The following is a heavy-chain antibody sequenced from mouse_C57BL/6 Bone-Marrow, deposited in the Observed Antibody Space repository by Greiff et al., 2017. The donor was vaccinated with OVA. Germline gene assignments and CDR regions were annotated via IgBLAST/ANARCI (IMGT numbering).Heavy chain of an antibody. D-gene: IGHD1-1*01. CDR3: ARNSYYYGSSYDYAMDY. CDR2: ILPSIGRT. Sequence: QVQLQQSGSELRSPGSSVKLSCKDFDSEVFPIAYMSWVRQKPGHGFEWIGGILPSIGRTIYGEKFEDKATLDADTLSNTAYLELNSLTSEDSAIYYCARNSYYYGSSYDYAMDYWGQGTSVTVSS. V-gene: IGHV15-2*01. CDR1: DSEVFPIAY. J-gene: IGHJ4*01.